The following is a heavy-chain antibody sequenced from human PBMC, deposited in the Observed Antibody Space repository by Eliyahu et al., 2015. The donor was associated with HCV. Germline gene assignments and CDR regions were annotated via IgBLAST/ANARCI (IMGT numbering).Heavy chain of an antibody. CDR1: GYSFTSYW. V-gene: IGHV5-10-1*03. CDR3: ASCMVATEGSCEAGY. CDR2: IDPSDSYT. D-gene: IGHD5-12*01. Sequence: EVQLVQSGAEVKKPGESXRISCKGSGYSFTSYWISWVRQMPGKGLEWMGRIDPSDSYTNYSPSFQGHVTISADKSISTAYLQWSSLKASDTAMYYCASCMVATEGSCEAGYWGQGTLVTVSS. J-gene: IGHJ4*02.